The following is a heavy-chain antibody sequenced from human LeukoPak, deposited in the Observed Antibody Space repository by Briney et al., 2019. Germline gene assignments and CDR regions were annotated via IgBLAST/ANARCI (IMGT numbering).Heavy chain of an antibody. D-gene: IGHD1-26*01. V-gene: IGHV1-2*06. Sequence: ASVKVSCKASGYTFTGYYMHWVRQAPGQGLEWMGRINPNSGGTNYAQKFQGRVTMTRNTSISTAYMELSSLRSEDTAVYYCARGKEWELLIRYYYYGMDVWGQGTTVTVSS. J-gene: IGHJ6*02. CDR3: ARGKEWELLIRYYYYGMDV. CDR1: GYTFTGYY. CDR2: INPNSGGT.